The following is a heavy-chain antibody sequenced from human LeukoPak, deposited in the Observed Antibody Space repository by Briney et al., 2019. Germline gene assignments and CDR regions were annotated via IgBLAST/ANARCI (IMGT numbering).Heavy chain of an antibody. CDR3: ARVIAAAGDY. CDR1: GFTFSSYS. D-gene: IGHD6-13*01. V-gene: IGHV3-21*01. Sequence: GGSPRLSCAAFGFTFSSYSMNWVRQAPGKGLEWVSSISSSSSYIYYADSVKGRFTISRDNAKNSLYLQMNSLRAEDTAVYYCARVIAAAGDYWGQGTLVTVSS. J-gene: IGHJ4*02. CDR2: ISSSSSYI.